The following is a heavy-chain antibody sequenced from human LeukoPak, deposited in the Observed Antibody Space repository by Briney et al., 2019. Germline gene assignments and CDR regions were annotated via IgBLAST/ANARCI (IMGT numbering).Heavy chain of an antibody. Sequence: PSETLSLACTVPGGSISSGNYYRSWIRQHPGKGLEWIGYIHHSGSTYYNPSLKSRVIISVDTSKNQFSLKLNSVTAADTAVYYCASYGSGSYRFDPWGQGTLVTVSS. V-gene: IGHV4-31*03. CDR1: GGSISSGNYY. CDR3: ASYGSGSYRFDP. CDR2: IHHSGST. D-gene: IGHD3-10*01. J-gene: IGHJ5*02.